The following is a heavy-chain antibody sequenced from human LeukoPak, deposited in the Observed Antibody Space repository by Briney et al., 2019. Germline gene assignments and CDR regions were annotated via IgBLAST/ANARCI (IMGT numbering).Heavy chain of an antibody. D-gene: IGHD5-18*01. CDR1: GGSISCYY. Sequence: PSETLSLTCTVSGGSISCYYWSWIRQPPGKGLEWIGYIYYSGSTNYNPSLKSRVTISVDTSKNQFSLKLSSVTAADTAVYYCARVRFGYSYDRYDAFDIWGQGTMVTVSS. V-gene: IGHV4-59*01. CDR2: IYYSGST. CDR3: ARVRFGYSYDRYDAFDI. J-gene: IGHJ3*02.